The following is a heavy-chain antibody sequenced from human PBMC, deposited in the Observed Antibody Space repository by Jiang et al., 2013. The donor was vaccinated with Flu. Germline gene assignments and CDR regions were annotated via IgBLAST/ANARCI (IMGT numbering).Heavy chain of an antibody. Sequence: VQLLESGGGVVQPGGSLRLSCAASGFTFSSYGMHWVRQAPGKGLEWVAFIRYDGSNKYYADSVKGRFTISRDNSKNTLYLQMNSLRAEDTAVYYCAKSGLWLDGYYFDYWGQGTLVTVSS. V-gene: IGHV3-30*02. CDR1: GFTFSSYG. J-gene: IGHJ4*02. CDR2: IRYDGSNK. D-gene: IGHD2-21*01. CDR3: AKSGLWLDGYYFDY.